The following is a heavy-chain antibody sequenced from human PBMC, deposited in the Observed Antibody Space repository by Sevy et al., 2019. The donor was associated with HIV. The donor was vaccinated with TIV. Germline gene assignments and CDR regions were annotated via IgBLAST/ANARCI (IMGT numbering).Heavy chain of an antibody. D-gene: IGHD3-22*01. J-gene: IGHJ6*03. CDR2: ISGSGSRT. CDR3: AKGGGGHYDPDEIGYYFYYYNMDV. CDR1: GFSFDSYG. Sequence: GGSLRLSCAVSGFSFDSYGTTWVRQAPGKGLEWVSGISGSGSRTYYADSVKGRFIISRDNSKNTLDLQMNSLRSEDTAIYYCAKGGGGHYDPDEIGYYFYYYNMDVWGKGTTVTVSS. V-gene: IGHV3-23*01.